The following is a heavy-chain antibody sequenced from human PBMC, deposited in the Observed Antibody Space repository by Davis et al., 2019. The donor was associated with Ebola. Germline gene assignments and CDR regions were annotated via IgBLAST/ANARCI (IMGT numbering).Heavy chain of an antibody. V-gene: IGHV3-53*01. D-gene: IGHD1-26*01. CDR1: GFTVRSNY. CDR3: ALLQEHL. J-gene: IGHJ6*01. CDR2: INSDGTT. Sequence: PGGSLRLSCAASGFTVRSNYMSWVRQAPGKGLEWVSVINSDGTTYYADSVKGRFTISRDNSKNTLYVQMNSFHQGPIGLPPGALLQEHLWG.